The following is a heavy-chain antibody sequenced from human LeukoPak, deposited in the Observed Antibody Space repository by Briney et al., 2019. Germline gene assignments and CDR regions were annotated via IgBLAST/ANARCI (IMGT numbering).Heavy chain of an antibody. Sequence: GGSLRLSCAASGLTFSSYGMHWVRQAPGKGLEWVAVISYDGSNKYYADSVKGRFTTSRDNSKNTLYLQMNSLRAEDTAVYYCAKEQVDAFDIWGQGTMVTVSS. CDR3: AKEQVDAFDI. CDR1: GLTFSSYG. V-gene: IGHV3-30*18. J-gene: IGHJ3*02. CDR2: ISYDGSNK.